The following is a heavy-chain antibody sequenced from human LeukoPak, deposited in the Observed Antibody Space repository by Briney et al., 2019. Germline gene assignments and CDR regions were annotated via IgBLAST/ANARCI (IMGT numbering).Heavy chain of an antibody. J-gene: IGHJ6*02. V-gene: IGHV4-34*01. D-gene: IGHD3-22*01. Sequence: SETLSLTCAVYGGSFSGYYWSWIRQPPGKGLEWIGEINHSGSTNYNPSLKSRVTISVDTSKNQFSLKLSSVTAADTAVYYCARDPGYYDSSGYPLGYYYGMDDWGQGTTVTVPS. CDR2: INHSGST. CDR1: GGSFSGYY. CDR3: ARDPGYYDSSGYPLGYYYGMDD.